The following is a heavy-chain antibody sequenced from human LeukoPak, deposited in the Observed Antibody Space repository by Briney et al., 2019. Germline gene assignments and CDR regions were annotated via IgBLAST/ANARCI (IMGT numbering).Heavy chain of an antibody. V-gene: IGHV3-7*01. Sequence: GGSLRLSCAASGSTFSSYWMSWVRQAPGKGLEWVANIKQDGSEKYYVDSVKGRFTISRDNAKNSLYLQMNSLRAEDTAVYYCARDVWPQGPVAGTGFDYWGQGTLVTVSS. CDR2: IKQDGSEK. J-gene: IGHJ4*02. CDR3: ARDVWPQGPVAGTGFDY. CDR1: GSTFSSYW. D-gene: IGHD6-19*01.